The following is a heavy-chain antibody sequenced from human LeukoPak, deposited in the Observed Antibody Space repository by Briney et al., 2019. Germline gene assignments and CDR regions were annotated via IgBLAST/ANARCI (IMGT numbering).Heavy chain of an antibody. D-gene: IGHD2-2*01. CDR1: GFTFSSYS. V-gene: IGHV3-21*01. CDR3: ARDGPPIVVVPAAPLPYYYGMDV. J-gene: IGHJ6*02. Sequence: GGSLRLSCAASGFTFSSYSMHWVRQAPGKGLEWVSSISSSSSYIYYADSVKGRFTISRDNAKNSLYLQMNSLRAEDTAVYYCARDGPPIVVVPAAPLPYYYGMDVWGQGTTVTVSS. CDR2: ISSSSSYI.